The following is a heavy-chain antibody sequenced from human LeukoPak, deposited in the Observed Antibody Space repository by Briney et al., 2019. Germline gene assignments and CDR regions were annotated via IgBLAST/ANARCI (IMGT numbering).Heavy chain of an antibody. CDR3: AKDVSRLSYHDSSWDY. CDR2: INSDGSIT. J-gene: IGHJ4*02. CDR1: GFTFSSYW. Sequence: GGSLRLSCAASGFTFSSYWMHWVRQAPGKGLVWVSYINSDGSITRNADSVMGRFTISRDNAKNTLYLQMNSLRAEDTAVYYCAKDVSRLSYHDSSWDYWGQGTLVTVSS. V-gene: IGHV3-74*01. D-gene: IGHD3-22*01.